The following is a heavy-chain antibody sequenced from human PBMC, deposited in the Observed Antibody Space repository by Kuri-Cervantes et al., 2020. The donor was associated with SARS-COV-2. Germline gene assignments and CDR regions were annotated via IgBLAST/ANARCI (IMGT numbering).Heavy chain of an antibody. V-gene: IGHV3-21*04. CDR2: ISSSSSYI. D-gene: IGHD3-22*01. CDR1: GFTFSTYS. Sequence: GESLKISCAASGFTFSTYSMNWVRQAPGKGLEWVSSISSSSSYIYDADSVKGRFTVSRDNFKNTLYVQMNSLRAEDTAVYYCAKDRWDYFDSSGQDGNWFDPWGQGTLVTVSS. CDR3: AKDRWDYFDSSGQDGNWFDP. J-gene: IGHJ5*02.